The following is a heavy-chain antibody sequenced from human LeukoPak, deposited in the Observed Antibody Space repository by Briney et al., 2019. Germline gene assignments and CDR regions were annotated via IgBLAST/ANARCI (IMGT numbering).Heavy chain of an antibody. J-gene: IGHJ4*02. CDR1: GYTFTSYD. D-gene: IGHD3-3*01. Sequence: GASVKVSCKASGYTFTSYDISWVRQAPGQGLEWMGGIIPIFGTANYAQKFQGRVTITADESTSTAYMELSSLRSEDTAVYYCARGRADDFWSGYFFSYFDYWGQGTLVTVSS. CDR3: ARGRADDFWSGYFFSYFDY. CDR2: IIPIFGTA. V-gene: IGHV1-69*13.